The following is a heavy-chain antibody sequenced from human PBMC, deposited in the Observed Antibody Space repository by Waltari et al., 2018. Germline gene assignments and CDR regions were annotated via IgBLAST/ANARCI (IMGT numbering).Heavy chain of an antibody. Sequence: QVQLQQWGAGLLKPSETLSLTCAVYGGSFSGYYWSWIRQPPGTGLEWMGEINHSGSTNYNPSLKGRVTISVDTSKNQFSLKLSSVIAADTAVYYCARAVRHYGDPETRYGMDVWGQGTTVTVSS. CDR3: ARAVRHYGDPETRYGMDV. CDR2: INHSGST. CDR1: GGSFSGYY. J-gene: IGHJ6*02. V-gene: IGHV4-34*01. D-gene: IGHD4-17*01.